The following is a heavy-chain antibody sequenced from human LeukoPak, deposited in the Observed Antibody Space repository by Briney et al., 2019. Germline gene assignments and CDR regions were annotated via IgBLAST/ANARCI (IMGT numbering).Heavy chain of an antibody. V-gene: IGHV1-8*01. J-gene: IGHJ4*02. CDR3: AREYRHQPD. D-gene: IGHD5-12*01. CDR2: MNPNSGNT. CDR1: GYTFTNYD. Sequence: ASVKVSCKASGYTFTNYDINWVRQASGQGLEWMGWMNPNSGNTGYAQKFQGRFIMTWDTSISTAYMELSSLRSEDTAVYYCAREYRHQPDWGQGTLVTVSS.